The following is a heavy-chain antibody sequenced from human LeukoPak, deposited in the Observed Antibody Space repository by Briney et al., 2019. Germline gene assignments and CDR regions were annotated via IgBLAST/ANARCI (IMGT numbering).Heavy chain of an antibody. J-gene: IGHJ6*03. V-gene: IGHV4-4*07. Sequence: KPSETLSLTCTVSGGSISSYYWSWIRQPAGKGLEWIGRIYTSRSTNYNPSLKSRVTMSVDTSKNQFSLKLSSVTAADTAVYYCAWSGGTSYHYYYMDVWGKGTTVTVSS. CDR2: IYTSRST. CDR3: AWSGGTSYHYYYMDV. CDR1: GGSISSYY. D-gene: IGHD2-2*01.